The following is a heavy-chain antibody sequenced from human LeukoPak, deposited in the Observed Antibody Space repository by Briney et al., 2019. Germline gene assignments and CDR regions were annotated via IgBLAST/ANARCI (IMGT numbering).Heavy chain of an antibody. CDR3: AELGITMIGGV. J-gene: IGHJ6*04. Sequence: GGSLRLSCAASGFTFSSYAMSWVRQAPGKGVEWVSAISGSGGSTYYADSVKGRFTISRDKSKNTLYLQMNSLRAEDTAVYYCAELGITMIGGVWGKGTTVTISS. CDR2: ISGSGGST. V-gene: IGHV3-23*01. CDR1: GFTFSSYA. D-gene: IGHD3-10*02.